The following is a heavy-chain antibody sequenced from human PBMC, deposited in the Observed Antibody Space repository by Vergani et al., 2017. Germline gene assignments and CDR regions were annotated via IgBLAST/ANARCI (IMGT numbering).Heavy chain of an antibody. CDR3: ARGHDSSGYYYDY. CDR1: VGSISSGGYS. Sequence: QLQLQESGSGLVKPSQTLSLTCAVSVGSISSGGYSWSWIRQPPGKGLEWIGYIYHSGNTYYNPSLKSRVTISVDRSKNQFSLKLSSVTAAVTAVYYCARGHDSSGYYYDYWGQGTLVTVSS. V-gene: IGHV4-30-2*01. J-gene: IGHJ4*02. D-gene: IGHD3-22*01. CDR2: IYHSGNT.